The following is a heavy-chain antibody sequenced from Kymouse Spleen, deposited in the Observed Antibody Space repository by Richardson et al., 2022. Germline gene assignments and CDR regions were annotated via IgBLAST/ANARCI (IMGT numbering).Heavy chain of an antibody. CDR1: GGSISSYY. CDR3: AREGGGYSYGNFDY. D-gene: IGHD5-18,IGHD5-18*01. CDR2: IYYSGST. Sequence: QVQLQESGPGLVKPSETLSLTCTVSGGSISSYYWSWIRQPPGKGLEWIGYIYYSGSTNYNPSLKSRVTISVDTSKNQFSLKLSSVTAADTAVYYCAREGGGYSYGNFDYWGQGTLVTVSS. V-gene: IGHV4-59*01. J-gene: IGHJ4*02.